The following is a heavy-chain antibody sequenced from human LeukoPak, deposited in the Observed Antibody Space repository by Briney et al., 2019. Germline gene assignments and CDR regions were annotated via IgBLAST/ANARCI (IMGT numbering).Heavy chain of an antibody. D-gene: IGHD6-19*01. CDR2: ISYDGSNK. Sequence: PGRSLRLSCAASGFTFSSYAMHWVRQAPGKGLEWVAVISYDGSNKYYADSVKGRFTIPRDNSKNTLYLQMNSLRAEDTAVYYCAESGYSSGWPFDYWGQGTLVTVSS. V-gene: IGHV3-30-3*01. CDR1: GFTFSSYA. CDR3: AESGYSSGWPFDY. J-gene: IGHJ4*02.